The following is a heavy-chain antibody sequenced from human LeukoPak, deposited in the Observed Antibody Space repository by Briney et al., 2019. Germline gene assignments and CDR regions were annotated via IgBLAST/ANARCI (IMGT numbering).Heavy chain of an antibody. CDR1: GDSISSYY. V-gene: IGHV4-59*01. D-gene: IGHD5-18*01. CDR3: ARALRGYSSGNYYYYYGLDV. J-gene: IGHJ6*02. Sequence: SETLSLTCTVSGDSISSYYWSWIRQPPGKGLEWIGFLYYSGSTNYNPSLKSRVTISLDTSKNQFYLKLSSVTAADPAVYYCARALRGYSSGNYYYYYGLDVWGQGTTVTVSS. CDR2: LYYSGST.